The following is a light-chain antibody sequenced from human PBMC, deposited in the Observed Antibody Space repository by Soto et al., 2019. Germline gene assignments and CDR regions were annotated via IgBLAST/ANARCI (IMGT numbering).Light chain of an antibody. V-gene: IGLV2-8*01. Sequence: QSVLTQPPSASGSPGQSVTISCTGTSSDVGDYNYVSWYQQHPGKAPKLMIYEVSKRPSGVPDRFSGSKSGNTASLTVSGLQAEDEADYYCSSYAGSLDVFGTGTQLTVL. J-gene: IGLJ1*01. CDR2: EVS. CDR3: SSYAGSLDV. CDR1: SSDVGDYNY.